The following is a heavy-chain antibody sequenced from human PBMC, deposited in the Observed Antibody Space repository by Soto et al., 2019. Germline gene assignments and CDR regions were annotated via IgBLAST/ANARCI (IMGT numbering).Heavy chain of an antibody. V-gene: IGHV4-38-2*01. D-gene: IGHD3-22*01. J-gene: IGHJ5*02. CDR3: ARVDYYDSSGYYYSNWFDP. CDR2: IYHSGST. Sequence: QVQLQESGPGLVKPSETLSLTCAVSGYSISSGYYWGWIRQPPGKGLEWIGSIYHSGSTYYNPSLKSRVTISVDTSKNQFSLKLSSVTAADTAVYYCARVDYYDSSGYYYSNWFDPWGQGTLVTVSS. CDR1: GYSISSGYY.